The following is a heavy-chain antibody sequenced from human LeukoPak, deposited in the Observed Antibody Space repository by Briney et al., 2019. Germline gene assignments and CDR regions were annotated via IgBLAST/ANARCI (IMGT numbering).Heavy chain of an antibody. CDR2: INHSGST. Sequence: KPSETLSLTCAVYGGSFSGYYWSWIRQPPGKGLEWIGEINHSGSTNYNPSLKSRVTISVDTSKNQFSLKLSSVTAADTAVYYCARGAISTYDYGDFQKSYYFDYWGQGTLVTVSS. J-gene: IGHJ4*02. V-gene: IGHV4-34*01. D-gene: IGHD4-17*01. CDR3: ARGAISTYDYGDFQKSYYFDY. CDR1: GGSFSGYY.